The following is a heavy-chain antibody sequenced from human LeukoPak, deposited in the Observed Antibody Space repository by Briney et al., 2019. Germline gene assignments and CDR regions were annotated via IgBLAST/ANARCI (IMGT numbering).Heavy chain of an antibody. V-gene: IGHV4-31*03. CDR3: ARGSDFWSGP. D-gene: IGHD3-3*01. CDR1: GVSISSGGFY. CDR2: IYYSGST. Sequence: SETQSLTCTVSGVSISSGGFYCSWLRQHPGKGLEWIGYIYYSGSTYYNPSLESRVTISVDTSKNQFSLKLRSVTAADTAVYYCARGSDFWSGPWGQGTLVTVSS. J-gene: IGHJ5*02.